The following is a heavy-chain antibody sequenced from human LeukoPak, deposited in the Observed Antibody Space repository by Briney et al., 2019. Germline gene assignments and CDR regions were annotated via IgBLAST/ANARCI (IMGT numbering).Heavy chain of an antibody. CDR3: ARGGDYDFWSGYFNWFDP. CDR1: GFTFSSYS. D-gene: IGHD3-3*01. J-gene: IGHJ5*02. Sequence: GGSLRLSFAASGFTFSSYSMNWVRQAPGKGLEWVSYISSSSSTIYYADSVKGRFTISRDNAKNSLYLQMNSLRAEDTAVYYCARGGDYDFWSGYFNWFDPWGQGTLVTVSS. CDR2: ISSSSSTI. V-gene: IGHV3-48*01.